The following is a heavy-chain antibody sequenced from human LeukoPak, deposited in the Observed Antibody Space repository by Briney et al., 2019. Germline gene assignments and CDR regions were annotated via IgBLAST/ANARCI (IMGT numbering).Heavy chain of an antibody. CDR2: IYHSGDT. J-gene: IGHJ4*02. Sequence: SETLSLTCTVSGGSISSFYWNWIRQPPGKGLEWIAYIYHSGDTRYNPSLKSRVTISVDTSKNQFSLELSSVTAADTAVYYCARVGDTAMAPFAWWGQGTLVTVSS. CDR1: GGSISSFY. D-gene: IGHD5-18*01. V-gene: IGHV4-59*12. CDR3: ARVGDTAMAPFAW.